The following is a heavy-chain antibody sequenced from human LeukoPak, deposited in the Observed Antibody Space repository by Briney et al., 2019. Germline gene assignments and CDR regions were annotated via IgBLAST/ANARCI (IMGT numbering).Heavy chain of an antibody. CDR3: ARPHGDNGYYSPIDY. V-gene: IGHV3-48*03. J-gene: IGHJ4*02. D-gene: IGHD3-22*01. CDR2: ISSSASTV. Sequence: GGFLRLSCAASGFTFSSYEMNWVRQAPGKGLEWVSYISSSASTVYYADSVKGRFTISRDNAKNSLYLQMNSLRAEDTAVYYCARPHGDNGYYSPIDYWGQGTLVTVSS. CDR1: GFTFSSYE.